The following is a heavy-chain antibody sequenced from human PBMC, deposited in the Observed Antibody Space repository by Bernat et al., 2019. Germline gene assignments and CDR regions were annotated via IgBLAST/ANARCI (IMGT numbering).Heavy chain of an antibody. J-gene: IGHJ5*02. CDR2: INHSGST. Sequence: QVQLQQWGAGLLKPSETLSLTCAAYGGSFSGYYWSWIRQPPGKGLEWIGEINHSGSTNYNPSLKSRVTMSVDTSKNQFSLKLSSVTAADTAVYYCARLAYSSSSGWFDPWGQGTLVTVSS. CDR1: GGSFSGYY. D-gene: IGHD6-6*01. CDR3: ARLAYSSSSGWFDP. V-gene: IGHV4-34*01.